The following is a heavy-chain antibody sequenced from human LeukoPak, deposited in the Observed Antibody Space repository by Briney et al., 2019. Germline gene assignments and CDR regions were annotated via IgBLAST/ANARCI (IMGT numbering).Heavy chain of an antibody. Sequence: SGPTLVKPTQTLTLTCTFSGFSLSTSGVGVGWIRQPPGKALEWLALIYWDDDKRYSPSLKSRLTITKDTSKNQVVLTMTNMDPVDTATYYRAHRQEELVATHYYYMDVWGKGTTVTVSS. V-gene: IGHV2-5*02. J-gene: IGHJ6*03. CDR1: GFSLSTSGVG. D-gene: IGHD5-12*01. CDR2: IYWDDDK. CDR3: AHRQEELVATHYYYMDV.